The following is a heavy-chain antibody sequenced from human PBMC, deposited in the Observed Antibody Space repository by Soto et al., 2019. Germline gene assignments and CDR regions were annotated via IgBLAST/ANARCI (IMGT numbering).Heavy chain of an antibody. D-gene: IGHD3-22*01. CDR1: GFTFSSYA. CDR3: ANGGGYGSSSNWFDP. J-gene: IGHJ5*02. Sequence: GGSLRLSCAASGFTFSSYAMSWVRQAPGKGLEWVSAISGSGGSTYYADSVKGRFTISRDNSKNTLYLQMNSLRAEDTAVYYCANGGGYGSSSNWFDPWGQGTLVTVSS. CDR2: ISGSGGST. V-gene: IGHV3-23*01.